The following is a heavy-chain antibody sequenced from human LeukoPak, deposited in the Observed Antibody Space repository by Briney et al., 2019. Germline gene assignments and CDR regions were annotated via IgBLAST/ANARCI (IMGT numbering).Heavy chain of an antibody. CDR1: GGSISSSSYY. V-gene: IGHV4-39*01. D-gene: IGHD6-13*01. CDR3: ARQRQQLVKRIDY. CDR2: IYYSGST. J-gene: IGHJ4*02. Sequence: SETLSLTCTVSGGSISSSSYYWGWIRQPPGKGLEWIGSIYYSGSTYYNPSLKSRVTISEDTSKNQFSLKLSSVTAADTAVYYCARQRQQLVKRIDYWGQGTLVTVSS.